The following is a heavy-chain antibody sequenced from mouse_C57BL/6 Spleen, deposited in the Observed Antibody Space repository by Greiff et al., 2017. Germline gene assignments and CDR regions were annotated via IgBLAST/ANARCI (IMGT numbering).Heavy chain of an antibody. CDR1: GYTFTSYW. CDR3: ARVSVLLREWYYFDY. V-gene: IGHV1-72*01. CDR2: IDPNSGGT. J-gene: IGHJ2*01. D-gene: IGHD1-1*01. Sequence: QVQLKQPGAELVKPGASVKLSCKASGYTFTSYWMHWVKQRPGRGLEWIGRIDPNSGGTKYNEKFKSKATLTVDKPSSTAYMQLSSLTSEDSAVYYCARVSVLLREWYYFDYWGQGTTLTVSS.